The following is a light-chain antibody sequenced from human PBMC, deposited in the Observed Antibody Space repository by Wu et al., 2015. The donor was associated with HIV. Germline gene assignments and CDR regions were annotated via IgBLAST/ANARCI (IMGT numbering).Light chain of an antibody. V-gene: IGKV3-20*01. CDR2: GAS. CDR1: QSISTSY. Sequence: EIVLTQSPGTLSLSPGERATLSCRASQSISTSYLAWYQHKPGQAPRLLIYGASTRATGIPGRFSGSGSGTDFTLTISSLQPEDVATYYCQKYNTAPWTFGQGTKVEMK. J-gene: IGKJ1*01. CDR3: QKYNTAPWT.